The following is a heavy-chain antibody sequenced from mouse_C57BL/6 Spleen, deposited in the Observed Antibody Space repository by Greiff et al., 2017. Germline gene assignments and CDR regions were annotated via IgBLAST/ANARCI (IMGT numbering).Heavy chain of an antibody. J-gene: IGHJ3*01. V-gene: IGHV5-15*04. D-gene: IGHD1-3*01. CDR3: ARHNGRVPFAY. Sequence: EVKVEESGGGLVQPGGSLKLSCAASGFTFSDYGMAWVRQAPRKGPEWVAFISNLAYSIYYADTVTGRFTISRENAKNTLYLEMSSLRSEDTAMYYCARHNGRVPFAYWGQGTLVTVSA. CDR1: GFTFSDYG. CDR2: ISNLAYSI.